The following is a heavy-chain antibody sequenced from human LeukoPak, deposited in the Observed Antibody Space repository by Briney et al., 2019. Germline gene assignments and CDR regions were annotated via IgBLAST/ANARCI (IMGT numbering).Heavy chain of an antibody. D-gene: IGHD3-16*02. CDR1: RFTFSSYG. CDR3: ARDGERGLRLGELSFSFDP. J-gene: IGHJ5*02. V-gene: IGHV3-30*02. Sequence: PGGSLRLSCAASRFTFSSYGMHWVRQAPGKGLEWVAFIRYDGSNKYYADSVKGRFTISRDNSKNTLYLQMNSLRAEDTAVYYCARDGERGLRLGELSFSFDPWGQGTLVTVSS. CDR2: IRYDGSNK.